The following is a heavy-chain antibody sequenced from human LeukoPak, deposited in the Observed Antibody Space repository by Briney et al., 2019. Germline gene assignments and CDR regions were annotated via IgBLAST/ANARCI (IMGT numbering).Heavy chain of an antibody. Sequence: ASVKVSCKASGYTFTGYYMHWVRQAPGQGLEWMGWINPNSGGTNYAQKFQGRVTMTRDTSISTAYMELSRPRSDDTAVYYCARDPYCSGGSCYLNYYYYYGMDVWGQGTTVTVSS. CDR2: INPNSGGT. CDR1: GYTFTGYY. V-gene: IGHV1-2*02. J-gene: IGHJ6*02. CDR3: ARDPYCSGGSCYLNYYYYYGMDV. D-gene: IGHD2-15*01.